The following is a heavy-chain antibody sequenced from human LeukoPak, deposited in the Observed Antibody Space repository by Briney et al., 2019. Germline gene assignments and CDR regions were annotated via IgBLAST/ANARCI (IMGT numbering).Heavy chain of an antibody. Sequence: ASVKVSCKASGYIFTSYGISWVRQAPGQGLEWMGWISAYNGNTKYAQKFQGRVTMTTDTSTSTAYMELRGLRSDDTAVYYCARDSSGPDYWGQGTLVTVSS. J-gene: IGHJ4*02. CDR3: ARDSSGPDY. CDR1: GYIFTSYG. CDR2: ISAYNGNT. V-gene: IGHV1-18*01. D-gene: IGHD6-19*01.